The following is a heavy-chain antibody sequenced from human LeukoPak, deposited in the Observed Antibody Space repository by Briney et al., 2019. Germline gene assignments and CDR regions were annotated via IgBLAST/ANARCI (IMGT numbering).Heavy chain of an antibody. J-gene: IGHJ4*02. CDR2: MNPNSGDT. D-gene: IGHD1-26*01. V-gene: IGHV1-8*01. CDR1: GYTFSSYD. CDR3: ARHLRVGATVLSSFNF. Sequence: VASVKVSCKASGYTFSSYDINWVRQATGQGLEWIGWMNPNSGDTGYAQKFQDRVTMTRNTSINTAYMELSSLRSDDTANYYCARHLRVGATVLSSFNFWGQGTLVTVSS.